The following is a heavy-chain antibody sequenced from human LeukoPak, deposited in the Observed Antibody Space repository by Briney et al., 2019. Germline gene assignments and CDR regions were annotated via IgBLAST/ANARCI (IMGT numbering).Heavy chain of an antibody. Sequence: GGSLRLSCAASGFTFSSYAMHWVRQAPGKGLEYVSAISSNGGSTYYANSVKGRFTISRDNSKNTLYLQMGSLRAEDMAVYYCAREVVTAISNYFDYWGQGTLVTVSS. CDR3: AREVVTAISNYFDY. D-gene: IGHD2-21*02. J-gene: IGHJ4*02. CDR1: GFTFSSYA. CDR2: ISSNGGST. V-gene: IGHV3-64*01.